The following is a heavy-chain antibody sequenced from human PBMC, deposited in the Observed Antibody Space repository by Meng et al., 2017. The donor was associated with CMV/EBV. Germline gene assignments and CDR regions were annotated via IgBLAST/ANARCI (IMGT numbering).Heavy chain of an antibody. CDR3: AGAPDGIPSIFGVVMGDYGMDV. CDR2: ISAYNGNT. V-gene: IGHV1-18*01. Sequence: ASVKVSCKASGYTFTSYGISWVRQAPGQGLEWMGWISAYNGNTNYAQKLQGRVTMTTDTSTSTAYMELRSLRSDDTAVYYCAGAPDGIPSIFGVVMGDYGMDVWGQGTTVTVSS. D-gene: IGHD3-3*01. CDR1: GYTFTSYG. J-gene: IGHJ6*02.